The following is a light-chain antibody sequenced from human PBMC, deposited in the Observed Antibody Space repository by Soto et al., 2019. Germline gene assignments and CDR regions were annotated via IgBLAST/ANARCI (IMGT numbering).Light chain of an antibody. V-gene: IGKV3-11*01. J-gene: IGKJ4*01. CDR1: QSIRTY. Sequence: VLTQSPATLSLFPGERATLSCRASQSIRTYLAWYQQKPGQAPRLLISDASKKATGIPDRFSGSGSGTDFTLTISSLEAEDSAVYYCHQRSNWPRTFGGGTKVDIK. CDR2: DAS. CDR3: HQRSNWPRT.